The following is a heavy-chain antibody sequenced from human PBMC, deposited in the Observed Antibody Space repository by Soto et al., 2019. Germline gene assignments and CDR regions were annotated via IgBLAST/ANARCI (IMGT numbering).Heavy chain of an antibody. CDR3: MLGSGWKDFDY. V-gene: IGHV4-39*01. CDR2: IYYSGST. Sequence: SETLSLTWTVSGCSLTSIIYYLGWIRQPPGKGLEWIGNIYYSGSTYYNPSLKSRVTISVDTSKNQFSLKLSSVTAADTAVYYCMLGSGWKDFDYWGQGTLVTVSS. CDR1: GCSLTSIIYY. J-gene: IGHJ4*02. D-gene: IGHD3-22*01.